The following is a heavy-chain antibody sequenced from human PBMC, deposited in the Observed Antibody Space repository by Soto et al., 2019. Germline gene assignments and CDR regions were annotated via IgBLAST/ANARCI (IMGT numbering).Heavy chain of an antibody. CDR1: GFSPSTSGVG. CDR2: IYWDDEK. Sequence: QITLKESGPTLMKPTQTLTLTCSFSGFSPSTSGVGVGWIRQPPGKALEWLALIYWDDEKRYSPSLTSRLTITKDTAKNQVVLTMTKMDPVDTATYYCAHANTDYYDSNGYIDYWGQGTLVTVSS. D-gene: IGHD3-22*01. V-gene: IGHV2-5*02. J-gene: IGHJ4*02. CDR3: AHANTDYYDSNGYIDY.